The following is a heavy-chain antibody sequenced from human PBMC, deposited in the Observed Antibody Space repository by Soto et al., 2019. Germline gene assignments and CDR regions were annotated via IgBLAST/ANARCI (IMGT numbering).Heavy chain of an antibody. D-gene: IGHD2-15*01. CDR1: GFTFSDLY. CDR3: ASGHQVRMADM. CDR2: INPNGDYA. J-gene: IGHJ3*02. Sequence: PGGSLRLSCAGSGFTFSDLYMTWLRQAPGKRLEWLSYINPNGDYASYADSVKGRFTISRDNARNSLYLQMSSLRAEDTALYYCASGHQVRMADMWGHGTMVTVSS. V-gene: IGHV3-11*03.